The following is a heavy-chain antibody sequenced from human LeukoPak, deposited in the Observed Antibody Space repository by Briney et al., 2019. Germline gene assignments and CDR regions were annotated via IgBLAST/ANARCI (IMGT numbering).Heavy chain of an antibody. J-gene: IGHJ6*03. D-gene: IGHD3-3*01. Sequence: SETLSLTCSVSGGSINSYYWSWLRQPPGKELEWSGYIYYSGSTNYNPSLKSRVTISVDTSKNQFSLKLSSVTAADTAVYYCARTQTGRFWSGRYGDYFYMDVWGKGTTVTVSS. V-gene: IGHV4-59*01. CDR1: GGSINSYY. CDR3: ARTQTGRFWSGRYGDYFYMDV. CDR2: IYYSGST.